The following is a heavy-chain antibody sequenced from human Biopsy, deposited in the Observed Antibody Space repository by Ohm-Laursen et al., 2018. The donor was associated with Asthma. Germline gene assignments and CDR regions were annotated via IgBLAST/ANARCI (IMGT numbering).Heavy chain of an antibody. V-gene: IGHV3-74*01. CDR1: GFTFSSYG. J-gene: IGHJ5*02. CDR2: INSDGSST. D-gene: IGHD4-17*01. Sequence: SLRLSCAASGFTFSSYGMHWVRQAPGKGLVWVSRINSDGSSTSYADSVKARFTISRDNAKNTLYLQMNSLRAEDSAVYYCARVAYGDLTCFDPWGQGTLVTVSS. CDR3: ARVAYGDLTCFDP.